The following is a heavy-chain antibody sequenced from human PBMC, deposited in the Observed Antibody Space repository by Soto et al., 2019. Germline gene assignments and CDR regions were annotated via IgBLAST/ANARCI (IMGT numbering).Heavy chain of an antibody. CDR2: TYYRSKWYN. Sequence: SETLSLTCAISGDSVSSNSAAWNWIRQSPSRGLEWLGRTYYRSKWYNDYAVSVKSRITINPDTSKNQFSLQLNSVTPEDTAVYYCARGLTDYDSSGYYDWFDPWGQGTQVTVSS. J-gene: IGHJ5*02. D-gene: IGHD3-22*01. V-gene: IGHV6-1*01. CDR1: GDSVSSNSAA. CDR3: ARGLTDYDSSGYYDWFDP.